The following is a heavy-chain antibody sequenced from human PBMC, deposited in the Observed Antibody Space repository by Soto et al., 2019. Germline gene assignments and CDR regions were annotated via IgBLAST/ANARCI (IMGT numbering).Heavy chain of an antibody. Sequence: QVQLVQSGAEVKKPGSSVKVSCKASGGTFSSYAISWVRQAPGQGLEWMGGIIPIFGTANYVQKFQGRVTITADKSTSTASMELSSLRSEDTAVYYCARGNRPIFGVPDPPYYYYGMDVWGQGTTVTVSS. CDR1: GGTFSSYA. CDR3: ARGNRPIFGVPDPPYYYYGMDV. D-gene: IGHD3-3*01. J-gene: IGHJ6*02. V-gene: IGHV1-69*06. CDR2: IIPIFGTA.